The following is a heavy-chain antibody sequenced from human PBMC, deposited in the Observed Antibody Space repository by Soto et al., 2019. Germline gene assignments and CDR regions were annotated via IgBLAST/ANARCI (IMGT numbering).Heavy chain of an antibody. V-gene: IGHV1-3*01. CDR3: ARDLGGWPDY. CDR2: INAGNGNT. J-gene: IGHJ4*02. Sequence: ASVKVSCKASGYTFTSYAIHWVHQAHGQRLEWMGWINAGNGNTKYSQKFQDRVTITRDTSASTAYMELSSLRSEDTAVYYCARDLGGWPDYWGQGTLVTVSS. D-gene: IGHD6-19*01. CDR1: GYTFTSYA.